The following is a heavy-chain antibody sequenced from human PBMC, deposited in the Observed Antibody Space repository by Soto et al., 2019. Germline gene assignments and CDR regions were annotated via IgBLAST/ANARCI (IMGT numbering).Heavy chain of an antibody. V-gene: IGHV4-59*01. CDR3: ARGDGAVDDYYYYGMDV. CDR1: GGSISSYY. Sequence: SETLSLTCTVFGGSISSYYWSWIRQPPGKGLEWIGYIYYSGSTNYNPSLKSRVTTSVDTSKNQFSLKLSSVTAADTAVYYCARGDGAVDDYYYYGMDVWGQGTTVTSP. CDR2: IYYSGST. D-gene: IGHD6-19*01. J-gene: IGHJ6*02.